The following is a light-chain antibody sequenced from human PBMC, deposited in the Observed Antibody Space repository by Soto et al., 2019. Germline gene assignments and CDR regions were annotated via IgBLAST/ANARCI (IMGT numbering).Light chain of an antibody. V-gene: IGLV1-44*01. CDR1: SSNFGSST. CDR3: ASWDDSLDGLYV. CDR2: SND. J-gene: IGLJ1*01. Sequence: QSVLTQPPSASGTPGQRVTISCSGSSSNFGSSTVNRYQQLPGTAPKLLIYSNDQRPSGVPDRFSGSKSGTSASLAISGLQSDDEADYYCASWDDSLDGLYVFGAGTKLTVL.